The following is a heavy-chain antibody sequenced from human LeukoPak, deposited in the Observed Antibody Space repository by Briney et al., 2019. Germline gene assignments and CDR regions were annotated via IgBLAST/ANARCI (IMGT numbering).Heavy chain of an antibody. CDR1: GGSISSGSYY. V-gene: IGHV4-61*02. CDR2: IYTSGST. J-gene: IGHJ3*02. CDR3: ARVGATTGAFDI. D-gene: IGHD1-26*01. Sequence: KTSETLSLTCTVSGGSISSGSYYWSWIRQPAGKGLEWIGRIYTSGSTNYNPSLKSRVTISVDTSKNQFSLKLSSVTAADTAVYYCARVGATTGAFDIWGQGTMVTVSS.